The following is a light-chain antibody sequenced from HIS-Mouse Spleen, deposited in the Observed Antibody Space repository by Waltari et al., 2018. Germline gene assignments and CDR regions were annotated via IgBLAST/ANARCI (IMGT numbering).Light chain of an antibody. Sequence: QSALTQPASVSGSPGQSITISCTGTSSDVGSYNLVSWYQQHPGKAPKLMIYEGSKRPSGVSNRFSGSKSGNTASLTISGLQAEDEADYYCCSYAGSSTFEVFG. V-gene: IGLV2-23*03. CDR2: EGS. J-gene: IGLJ2*01. CDR3: CSYAGSSTFEV. CDR1: SSDVGSYNL.